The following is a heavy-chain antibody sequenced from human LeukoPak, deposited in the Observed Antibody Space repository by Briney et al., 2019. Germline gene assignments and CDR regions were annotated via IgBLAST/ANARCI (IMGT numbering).Heavy chain of an antibody. J-gene: IGHJ4*02. CDR2: IYSGGST. D-gene: IGHD3-10*01. V-gene: IGHV3-53*01. Sequence: GGSLRLSCAASGFTVSGNFMSWVRQAPGKGLEWVSVIYSGGSTYYADSVKGRFTISRDNSKNTLYLQMNSLRAEDTAMYYCATMVRRVYYFDYWGQGTLVTVSS. CDR1: GFTVSGNF. CDR3: ATMVRRVYYFDY.